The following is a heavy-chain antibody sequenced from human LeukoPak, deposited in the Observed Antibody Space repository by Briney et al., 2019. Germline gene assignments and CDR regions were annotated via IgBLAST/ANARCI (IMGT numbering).Heavy chain of an antibody. V-gene: IGHV1-69*06. D-gene: IGHD3-10*01. Sequence: SVKVSWKASGGTFSSYAISWVRQAPVQGLEWMGGIIPIFGTANYAQKFQGRVTITADKSTSTAYMELSSLRSEDTAVYYCARALYYYGSGSYHYNWFDPWGQGTLVTVSS. CDR1: GGTFSSYA. CDR3: ARALYYYGSGSYHYNWFDP. CDR2: IIPIFGTA. J-gene: IGHJ5*02.